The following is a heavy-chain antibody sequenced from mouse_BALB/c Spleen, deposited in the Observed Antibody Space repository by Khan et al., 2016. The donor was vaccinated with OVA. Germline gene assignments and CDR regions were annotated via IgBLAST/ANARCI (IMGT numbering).Heavy chain of an antibody. J-gene: IGHJ3*01. CDR2: IDPFNGGT. CDR1: GFSFSSYY. V-gene: IGHV1-31*01. CDR3: ATLKLNNWLAY. Sequence: EVQLQESGPELMKPGASVKISCKATGFSFSSYYMHWVQQSPGKSLEWIGYIDPFNGGTTYNQKFKGKATSTVDKSYSTDYLHLSSLTSEDSAVCYCATLKLNNWLAYWGQGTLVTVSA. D-gene: IGHD1-3*01.